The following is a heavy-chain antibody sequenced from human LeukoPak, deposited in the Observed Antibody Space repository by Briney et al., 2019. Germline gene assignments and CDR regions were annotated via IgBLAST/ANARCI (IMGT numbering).Heavy chain of an antibody. J-gene: IGHJ4*02. V-gene: IGHV1-69*04. CDR2: IIPILGIA. D-gene: IGHD3-10*01. Sequence: GASVKVSCKASGGTFSSYAISWVRQAPGQGLEWMGRIIPILGIANYAQKFQGRVTITAVKSTSTAYMELSSLRSEDTAVYYCARDSALDYWGQGTLVTVSS. CDR1: GGTFSSYA. CDR3: ARDSALDY.